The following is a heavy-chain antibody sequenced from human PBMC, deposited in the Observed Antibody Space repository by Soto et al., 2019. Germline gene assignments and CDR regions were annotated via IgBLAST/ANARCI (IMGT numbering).Heavy chain of an antibody. V-gene: IGHV1-18*01. J-gene: IGHJ4*02. CDR2: ISAYNGNT. Sequence: QVQLVQSGAEVKKPGASVKVSCKASGYTFTSYGISWVRQAPGQGLEWMGWISAYNGNTNYAQKLQGRVTMTTDTSTSTAYMELRRLRSDDTAVYYCAVYQDDYGDYRELDYWGQGTLVNVSS. D-gene: IGHD4-17*01. CDR3: AVYQDDYGDYRELDY. CDR1: GYTFTSYG.